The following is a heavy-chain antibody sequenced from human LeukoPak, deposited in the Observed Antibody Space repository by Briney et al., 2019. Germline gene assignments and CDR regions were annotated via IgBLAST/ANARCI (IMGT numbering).Heavy chain of an antibody. D-gene: IGHD1-26*01. V-gene: IGHV3-23*01. CDR3: AKWPEGATPKFHH. CDR1: GFTFSSYS. Sequence: QAGGSLRLSCAASGFTFSSYSMNWVRQAPGKGLEAPGKGLEWVSTISASGHATYYPDSVRGRFTISRDNSKSTLHLQMDSLRAEDSALYYCAKWPEGATPKFHHWGQGTLVTVSS. J-gene: IGHJ4*02. CDR2: ISASGHAT.